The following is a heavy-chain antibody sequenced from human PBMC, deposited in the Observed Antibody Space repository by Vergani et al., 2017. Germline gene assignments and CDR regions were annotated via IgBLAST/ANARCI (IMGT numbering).Heavy chain of an antibody. CDR2: INSEGSST. Sequence: EVQLVESGGGLVKPGGSLRLSCAASGFTFSSYWMHWVRQAPGKGLVWVSRINSEGSSTSYADSVKGRFTISRDNAKNTLYLQMNSLRAEDTAVYYCAREGRTGYYEGDFDYWGQGTLVTVSS. J-gene: IGHJ4*02. V-gene: IGHV3-74*01. CDR1: GFTFSSYW. D-gene: IGHD3/OR15-3a*01. CDR3: AREGRTGYYEGDFDY.